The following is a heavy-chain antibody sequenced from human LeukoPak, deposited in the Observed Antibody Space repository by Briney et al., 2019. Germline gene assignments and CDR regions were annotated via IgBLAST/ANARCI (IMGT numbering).Heavy chain of an antibody. D-gene: IGHD1-26*01. CDR1: GGTFSRYA. CDR2: IIPILGIA. J-gene: IGHJ4*02. V-gene: IGHV1-69*04. CDR3: ARAGSRGDTTFDS. Sequence: ASVKVSCKASGGTFSRYAISWVRQAPGQGLEWMGRIIPILGIANYAQKFQGRVTITAAKSTSPAYMELSSLRSEDTAVYSCARAGSRGDTTFDSWGQGTLVTASS.